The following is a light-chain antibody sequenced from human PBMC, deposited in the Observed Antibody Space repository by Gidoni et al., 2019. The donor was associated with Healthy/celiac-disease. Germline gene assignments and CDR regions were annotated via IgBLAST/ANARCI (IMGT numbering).Light chain of an antibody. CDR2: DAS. J-gene: IGKJ4*01. CDR3: QQRSNWPLLT. CDR1: QSVSSY. V-gene: IGKV3-11*01. Sequence: EIVWKQSPATLSLSPGERATLSCRASQSVSSYLAWYQQKPGQAPRLLIYDASNRATGIPARFSGSGSGTDFTLTISSLEPEDFAVYYCQQRSNWPLLTFXGXTKVEIK.